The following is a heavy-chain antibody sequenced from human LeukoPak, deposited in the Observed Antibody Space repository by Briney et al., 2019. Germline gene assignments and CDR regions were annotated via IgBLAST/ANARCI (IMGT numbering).Heavy chain of an antibody. CDR1: GFTFSSYA. Sequence: GGSLRLSCAASGFTFSSYAMHWVRQAPGKGLEWVAVISYDGSNKYYADSVKGRFTISRDNSKNTLYLQMNSLRAEDTAVYYCAKGRKAVAGTSYDYWGQGTLVTVSS. D-gene: IGHD6-19*01. J-gene: IGHJ4*02. V-gene: IGHV3-30-3*01. CDR3: AKGRKAVAGTSYDY. CDR2: ISYDGSNK.